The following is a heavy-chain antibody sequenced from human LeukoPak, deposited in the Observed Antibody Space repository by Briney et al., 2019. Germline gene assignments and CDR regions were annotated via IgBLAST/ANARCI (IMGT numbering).Heavy chain of an antibody. CDR2: ISGSGGST. J-gene: IGHJ4*02. D-gene: IGHD2-2*01. V-gene: IGHV3-23*01. Sequence: PGGSLRLSCAASGFTFTSYAMSWVRQAPGKGLEWVSAISGSGGSTYYADSVKGRFTISRDNSKNTLYLQMNSLRAEDTAVYYRAKGVPSFPFYFDYWGQGTLVTVSS. CDR3: AKGVPSFPFYFDY. CDR1: GFTFTSYA.